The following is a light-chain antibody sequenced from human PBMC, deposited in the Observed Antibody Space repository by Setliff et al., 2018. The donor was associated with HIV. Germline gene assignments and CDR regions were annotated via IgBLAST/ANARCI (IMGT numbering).Light chain of an antibody. J-gene: IGLJ3*02. CDR2: EDN. CDR3: QSYDSNNHWV. Sequence: NFMLTQPHSVSESPGKTVTNSCTCNSGSIASNYVQWYQQRPGSSPTTVIYEDNHRPSGVPDRFSGSIDSSSNSASLTISGLKTEDEADYYCQSYDSNNHWVFGGGTKVTVL. V-gene: IGLV6-57*01. CDR1: SGSIASNY.